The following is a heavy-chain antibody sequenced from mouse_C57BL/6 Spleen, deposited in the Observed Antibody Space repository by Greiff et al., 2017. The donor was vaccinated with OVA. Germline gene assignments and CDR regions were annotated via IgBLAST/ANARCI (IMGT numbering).Heavy chain of an antibody. J-gene: IGHJ3*01. CDR1: GYTFTSYG. Sequence: QVHVKQSGAELARPGASVKLSCKASGYTFTSYGISWVKQRTGQGLEWIGEIYPRSGNTYYNEKFKGKATLTADKSSSTAYMELRSLTSEDSAVYFCAREDSMAYWGQGALVTVSA. V-gene: IGHV1-81*01. CDR2: IYPRSGNT. CDR3: AREDSMAY.